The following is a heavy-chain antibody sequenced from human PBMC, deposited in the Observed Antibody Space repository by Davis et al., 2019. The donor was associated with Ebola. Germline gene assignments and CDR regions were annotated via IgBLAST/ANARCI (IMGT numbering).Heavy chain of an antibody. CDR2: ISGSGGST. Sequence: GESLKISCAASGFTFSSYAMSWVRQAPGKGLEWVSAISGSGGSTYYADSVKGRFTISRDNSKNTLYLQMNSLRAEDTAVYYCAKDFIGTLLWGVFDYWGQGTLVTVSS. V-gene: IGHV3-23*01. CDR1: GFTFSSYA. D-gene: IGHD2-2*01. CDR3: AKDFIGTLLWGVFDY. J-gene: IGHJ4*02.